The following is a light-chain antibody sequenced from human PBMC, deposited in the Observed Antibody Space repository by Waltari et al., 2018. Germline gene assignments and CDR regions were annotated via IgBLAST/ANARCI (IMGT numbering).Light chain of an antibody. CDR1: SSPFVTYNL. CDR2: EGT. CDR3: CSKGGTTSRYV. J-gene: IGLJ1*01. Sequence: QSGLTQPASVSGSPGQSVTIPCTGGSSPFVTYNLVSWYQQHPGKAPKLLIYEGTKRPSGISTRVSASTSGNMASLTISGLQAEDEADYYCCSKGGTTSRYVFGSGTKVIVL. V-gene: IGLV2-23*01.